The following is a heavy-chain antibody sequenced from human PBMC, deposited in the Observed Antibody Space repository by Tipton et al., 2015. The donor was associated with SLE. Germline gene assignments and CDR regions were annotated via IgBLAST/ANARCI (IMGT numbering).Heavy chain of an antibody. Sequence: TLSLTCTVSGGSISSNDYYWSWIRQPAGGGLEWIGRIYTSGRTDYKPSLKSRVTISVDTSKNQFSLKLTSVTAADTAVYYCARINWNYFPDPNWFDPWGQGTLVTVSS. CDR3: ARINWNYFPDPNWFDP. J-gene: IGHJ5*02. V-gene: IGHV4-61*02. CDR2: IYTSGRT. D-gene: IGHD1-7*01. CDR1: GGSISSNDYY.